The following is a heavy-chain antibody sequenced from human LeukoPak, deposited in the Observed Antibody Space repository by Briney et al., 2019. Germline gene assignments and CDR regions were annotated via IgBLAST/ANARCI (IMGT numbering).Heavy chain of an antibody. D-gene: IGHD3/OR15-3a*01. V-gene: IGHV4-34*01. J-gene: IGHJ6*03. Sequence: SGTLTLTCAVYGGSFSGYYWSWIRPPPGKGLEWIGEINHSGSTNYNPSLKSRVTISVDTSKNQFSLKLSSVTASDTAVYYCARRDWGLYYYYYMDVWGKGTTVTVSS. CDR3: ARRDWGLYYYYYMDV. CDR2: INHSGST. CDR1: GGSFSGYY.